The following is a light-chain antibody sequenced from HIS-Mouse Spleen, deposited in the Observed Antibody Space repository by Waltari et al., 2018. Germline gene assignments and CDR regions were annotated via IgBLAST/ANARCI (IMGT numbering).Light chain of an antibody. Sequence: QSALTQPRSVSGSPGQSVTISCTGTSSDVGGYNYVSWYQQHPGKPPKLMIYDVSKRPSWVPDRFSGSKSGNAASLTISGLKAEDEADYYCCSYAGSYTFWVFGGGTELTVL. CDR3: CSYAGSYTFWV. CDR2: DVS. CDR1: SSDVGGYNY. V-gene: IGLV2-11*01. J-gene: IGLJ3*02.